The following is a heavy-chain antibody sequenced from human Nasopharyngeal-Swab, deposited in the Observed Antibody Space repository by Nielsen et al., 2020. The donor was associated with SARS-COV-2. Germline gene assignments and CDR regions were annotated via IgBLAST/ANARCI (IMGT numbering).Heavy chain of an antibody. CDR2: ISWNSGDT. V-gene: IGHV3-9*01. D-gene: IGHD2-21*01. CDR3: VKDVKTVVGITTIFDS. CDR1: GFKFDDYA. Sequence: SLKISCAAPGFKFDDYAMHWVRQGPGQGLEWVSGISWNSGDTGYADSVKGRFTISRDDAKNSLYMQMNSLRPEDTALYYCVKDVKTVVGITTIFDSWGQGTLVTVSS. J-gene: IGHJ4*02.